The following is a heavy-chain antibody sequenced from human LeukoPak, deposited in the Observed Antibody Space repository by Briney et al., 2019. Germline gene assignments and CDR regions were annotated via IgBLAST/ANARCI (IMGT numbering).Heavy chain of an antibody. CDR1: GFTFSICA. CDR2: ISGSGGST. V-gene: IGHV3-23*01. CDR3: AKADGSYKTLIDY. Sequence: PGGSLRLSCAASGFTFSICAMNWVRQAPGKGLEXXSGISGSGGSTYYADSVKGRFTIPRDSSKNTVFLQMNSLTAEDTALYYCAKADGSYKTLIDYWGQGTLVTVSS. J-gene: IGHJ4*02. D-gene: IGHD3-10*01.